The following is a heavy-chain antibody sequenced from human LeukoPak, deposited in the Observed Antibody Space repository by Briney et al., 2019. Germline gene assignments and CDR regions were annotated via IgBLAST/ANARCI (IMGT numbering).Heavy chain of an antibody. J-gene: IGHJ6*03. CDR3: ARASGVPIYYSYYMDV. D-gene: IGHD2-8*01. V-gene: IGHV3-20*04. Sequence: GGSLRLSCAASGFTFDDYGMSWVRQAPGKGLEWVSGINWNGGSTGYADSVKGRFTISRDNAKNSLYLQMNSLRAEDTALYYCARASGVPIYYSYYMDVWGKGTTVTVSS. CDR1: GFTFDDYG. CDR2: INWNGGST.